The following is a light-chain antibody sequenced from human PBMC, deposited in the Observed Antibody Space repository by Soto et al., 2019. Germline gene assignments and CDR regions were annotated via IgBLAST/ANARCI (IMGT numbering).Light chain of an antibody. Sequence: QSALPQPVSVSGSPGQSITISCTGSSSDVGAYYFVSWYQYRPGKAPKLILYEVTTRPSGISSRFSGSKSGNTASLTISGLQADDEAYYYCSSYTSTNTPYVFGTGTKVTVL. J-gene: IGLJ1*01. CDR2: EVT. CDR3: SSYTSTNTPYV. V-gene: IGLV2-14*01. CDR1: SSDVGAYYF.